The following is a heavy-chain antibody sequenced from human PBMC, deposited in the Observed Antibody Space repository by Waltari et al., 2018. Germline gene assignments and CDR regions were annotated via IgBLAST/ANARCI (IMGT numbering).Heavy chain of an antibody. V-gene: IGHV4-38-2*01. Sequence: QVQLQESGPGLVKPSETLSLTCAVSGYSISSGYSWAWLRQPPGKGLEWIGSIYHSGSTYYNPSLKSRVTISVDTSKPHFSLKLSSVTAADTAVYYCARLPNWNLTWFDPWCQGTLVTVSS. CDR1: GYSISSGYS. J-gene: IGHJ5*02. CDR3: ARLPNWNLTWFDP. CDR2: IYHSGST. D-gene: IGHD1-1*01.